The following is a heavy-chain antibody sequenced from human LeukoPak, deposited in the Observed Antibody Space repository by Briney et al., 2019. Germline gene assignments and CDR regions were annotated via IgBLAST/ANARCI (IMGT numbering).Heavy chain of an antibody. V-gene: IGHV3-23*01. CDR3: AKDTGYSSGWAVGGWDYYYYGMDV. J-gene: IGHJ6*02. Sequence: GGSLRLSCAASGFTFSSYAMSWVRQAPGKGLEWVSAISGSGGSTYYADSVKGRFTISRDNSKNTLYLQMNSLRAEDTAVYYCAKDTGYSSGWAVGGWDYYYYGMDVWGQGTTVTVSS. D-gene: IGHD6-19*01. CDR1: GFTFSSYA. CDR2: ISGSGGST.